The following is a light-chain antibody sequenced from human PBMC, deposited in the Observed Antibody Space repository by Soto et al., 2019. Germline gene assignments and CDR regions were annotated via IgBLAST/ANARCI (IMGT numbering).Light chain of an antibody. CDR3: CSYAGSYV. CDR1: SSDVGGYNY. V-gene: IGLV2-11*01. Sequence: QSVLTQPRSVSGSPGQSVTISCTGTSSDVGGYNYVSWYQQHPGKAPKLMIYDVSKRPSGVPDRLSGSKSGNTASLTISGLQAEDEADYYCCSYAGSYVFGTGTKVTVL. J-gene: IGLJ1*01. CDR2: DVS.